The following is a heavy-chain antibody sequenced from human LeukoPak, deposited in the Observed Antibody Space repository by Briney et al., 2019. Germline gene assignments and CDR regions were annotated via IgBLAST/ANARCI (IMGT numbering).Heavy chain of an antibody. V-gene: IGHV3-21*01. J-gene: IGHJ4*02. CDR3: AREYGSGSYRF. CDR2: ITSSSSYI. D-gene: IGHD3-10*01. Sequence: GGSLRLSCAASGFTFSSYSMNWVRQAPGKGLEWVSSITSSSSYIYYADSVKGRFTISRDNAKNSLYLQTNSLRAEDTAVYYCAREYGSGSYRFWGQGTLVTVSS. CDR1: GFTFSSYS.